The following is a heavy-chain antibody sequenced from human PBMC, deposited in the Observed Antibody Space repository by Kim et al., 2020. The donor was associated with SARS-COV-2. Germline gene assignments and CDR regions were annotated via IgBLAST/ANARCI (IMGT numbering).Heavy chain of an antibody. CDR3: TTGYCTNGVCYRYFQH. Sequence: GGSLRLSCAASGFTFSNAWMSWVRQAPGKGLEWVGRIKSKTDGGTTDYAAPVKGRFTISRDDSKNTLYLQMNSLKTEDTAVYYCTTGYCTNGVCYRYFQHWGQGTLVTVSS. CDR2: IKSKTDGGTT. V-gene: IGHV3-15*01. CDR1: GFTFSNAW. J-gene: IGHJ1*01. D-gene: IGHD2-8*01.